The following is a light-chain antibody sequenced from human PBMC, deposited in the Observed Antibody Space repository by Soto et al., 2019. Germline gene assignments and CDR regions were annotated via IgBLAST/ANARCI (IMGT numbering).Light chain of an antibody. CDR3: QQRYSWPLT. Sequence: EVVLTQSPATLYLSPGQRATLSCRASQGVSSYLAWYQQKPGQAPRLLIFDASNRATGIPARFSGSGSGTDFTLTISSLEPEDFAVYYCQQRYSWPLTFGQGTRLDIK. J-gene: IGKJ5*01. CDR1: QGVSSY. V-gene: IGKV3D-11*01. CDR2: DAS.